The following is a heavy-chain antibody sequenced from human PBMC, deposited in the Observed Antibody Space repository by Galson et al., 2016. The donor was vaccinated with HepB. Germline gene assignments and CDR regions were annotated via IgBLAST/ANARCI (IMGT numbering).Heavy chain of an antibody. D-gene: IGHD3-22*01. CDR1: GFTFSAYD. J-gene: IGHJ6*02. CDR2: IGTEGNT. Sequence: SLRLSCAASGFTFSAYDMHWVRQATGQGLEWVSLIGTEGNTYYAGSVTGRFTISRDNAENSLYLQMNSLRAGDTAVYYCARVYYDRSIQDHYGMDVWGQGTTVTVSS. CDR3: ARVYYDRSIQDHYGMDV. V-gene: IGHV3-13*01.